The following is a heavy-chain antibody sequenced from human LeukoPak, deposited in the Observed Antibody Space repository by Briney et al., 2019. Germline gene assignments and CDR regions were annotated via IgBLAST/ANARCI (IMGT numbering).Heavy chain of an antibody. J-gene: IGHJ3*02. V-gene: IGHV4-59*11. D-gene: IGHD3-22*01. CDR3: ARGGYYYDSSGYYYGSDAFDI. CDR2: TYYSGST. CDR1: GGSISSHY. Sequence: SETLSLTCTVSGGSISSHYWSWIRQPPGKGLEWIGYTYYSGSTNYNPSLKSRVTISVDTSKNQFSLKLSSVTAADTAVYYCARGGYYYDSSGYYYGSDAFDIWGQGTMVTVSS.